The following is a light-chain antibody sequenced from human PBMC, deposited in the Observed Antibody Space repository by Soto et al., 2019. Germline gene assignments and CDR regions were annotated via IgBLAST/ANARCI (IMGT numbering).Light chain of an antibody. CDR2: DAS. CDR1: QDISNY. V-gene: IGKV1-33*01. CDR3: QQYDNLGVT. Sequence: DIQMTQSPSSLSASVGDRVTITCQASQDISNYLNWYQQKPAKAPKLLIYDASNLETGVPSRFSGSGSGTNFTFTISSLQPQDIATYDCQQYDNLGVTFGQGTRLE. J-gene: IGKJ5*01.